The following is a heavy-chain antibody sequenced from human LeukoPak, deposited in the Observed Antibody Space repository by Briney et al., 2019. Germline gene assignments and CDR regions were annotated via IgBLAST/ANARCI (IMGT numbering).Heavy chain of an antibody. CDR1: GGSISSGDYY. CDR2: IYYSGST. D-gene: IGHD4-17*01. Sequence: PSETLCLTCTVSGGSISSGDYYWSWIRQPPGKGLDWIGYIYYSGSTYYNPSLKSRVTISVDTSKNQFSLKLSSVTAADTAVYYCASYGDLTGFDYWGQGTLVTVSS. J-gene: IGHJ4*02. CDR3: ASYGDLTGFDY. V-gene: IGHV4-30-4*01.